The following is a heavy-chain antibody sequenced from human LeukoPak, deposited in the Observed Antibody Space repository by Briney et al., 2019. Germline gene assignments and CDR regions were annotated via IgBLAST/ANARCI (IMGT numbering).Heavy chain of an antibody. Sequence: ASVKVSCKASGYTFRNFDINWVRQAPGQGLEWMGWMNPNSGNTGYAQKFQGRVTMTRNTSISTAYMELSSLRSEDTAVYYCARGTVSGWYIDYWGQGTLVTVSS. CDR3: ARGTVSGWYIDY. CDR2: MNPNSGNT. CDR1: GYTFRNFD. J-gene: IGHJ4*02. V-gene: IGHV1-8*01. D-gene: IGHD6-19*01.